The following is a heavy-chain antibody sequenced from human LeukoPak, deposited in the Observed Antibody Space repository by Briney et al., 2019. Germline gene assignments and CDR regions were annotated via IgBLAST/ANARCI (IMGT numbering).Heavy chain of an antibody. D-gene: IGHD4-23*01. J-gene: IGHJ4*02. CDR1: GFTFSSYA. Sequence: AGGALRLSCAASGFTFSSYAMSWVRQAPGKGLERGSAISGSGGSTYYADSVKGRITTSRDNSKNTLYLQKNSLRAEDTAVYYCAKDPPREQYANGGNTYFDYWGQGTLVTVSS. V-gene: IGHV3-23*01. CDR3: AKDPPREQYANGGNTYFDY. CDR2: ISGSGGST.